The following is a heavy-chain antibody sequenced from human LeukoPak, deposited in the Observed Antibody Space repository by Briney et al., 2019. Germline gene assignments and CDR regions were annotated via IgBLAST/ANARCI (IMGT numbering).Heavy chain of an antibody. Sequence: PSETLSLTCTVSGDSIGDYYWSWIRQPPGKGLEWIGYIYRSGHTHSNPSLKSRVTISLDTSKNQFSLKVKSVTAADTAVYYCARISAFPGDSGGSLDSWGQGTLVTVSS. J-gene: IGHJ4*02. V-gene: IGHV4-4*08. CDR1: GDSIGDYY. D-gene: IGHD3-22*01. CDR2: IYRSGHT. CDR3: ARISAFPGDSGGSLDS.